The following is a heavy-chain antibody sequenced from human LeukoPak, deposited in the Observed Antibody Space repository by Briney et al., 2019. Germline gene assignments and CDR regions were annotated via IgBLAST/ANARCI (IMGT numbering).Heavy chain of an antibody. J-gene: IGHJ4*02. CDR3: ARDVALSTYHYDSSGLLDY. Sequence: GSLRLSCAASGFTFSSYSMNWVRQAPGKGLEWVSSISSSSSYIYYADSVKGRFTISRDNAKNSLYLQMNSLRGEDTAVYYCARDVALSTYHYDSSGLLDYWGQGTLVTVSS. CDR1: GFTFSSYS. CDR2: ISSSSSYI. D-gene: IGHD3-22*01. V-gene: IGHV3-21*01.